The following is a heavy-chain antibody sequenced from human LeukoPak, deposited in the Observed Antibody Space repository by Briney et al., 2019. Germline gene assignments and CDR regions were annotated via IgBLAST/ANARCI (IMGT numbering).Heavy chain of an antibody. D-gene: IGHD3-16*02. Sequence: GASVKVSCKASGYTFTSYGISWVRQAPGQGLEWMGWISVYNGNTNYVQKLQGRVTMTTDTSTSTAYMELRSLRSDDTAVYYCASRVIVRDAFDIWGQGTMVTVSS. CDR3: ASRVIVRDAFDI. V-gene: IGHV1-18*01. J-gene: IGHJ3*02. CDR2: ISVYNGNT. CDR1: GYTFTSYG.